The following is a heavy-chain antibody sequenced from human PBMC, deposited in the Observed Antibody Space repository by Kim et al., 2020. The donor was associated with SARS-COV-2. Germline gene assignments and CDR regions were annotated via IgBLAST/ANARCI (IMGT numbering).Heavy chain of an antibody. CDR2: ISYDGSKT. CDR1: GFTFSTYA. CDR3: AKDQAHYDILTGLDY. V-gene: IGHV3-30*18. Sequence: GGSLRLSCATFGFTFSTYAMHWVRQAPGKGLEYVALISYDGSKTYYGDSVKGRFTISRDNSKNTLSLQMNSLRAEETAVYYCAKDQAHYDILTGLDYWGQGTLVAVSS. D-gene: IGHD3-9*01. J-gene: IGHJ4*02.